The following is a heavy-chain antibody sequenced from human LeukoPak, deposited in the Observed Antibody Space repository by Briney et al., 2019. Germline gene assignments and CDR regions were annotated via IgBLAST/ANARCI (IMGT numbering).Heavy chain of an antibody. J-gene: IGHJ4*02. CDR2: IYYSGST. CDR3: ARRGRGYSYGPKTTYYFDY. D-gene: IGHD5-18*01. Sequence: NPSETLSLTCTVSGGSISSSSYSWGWIRQPPGKGLEWIGSIYYSGSTYYNPSLKSRVTISVDTSKNQFSLKLSSVTAADTAVYYCARRGRGYSYGPKTTYYFDYWGQGTLVTVSS. V-gene: IGHV4-39*01. CDR1: GGSISSSSYS.